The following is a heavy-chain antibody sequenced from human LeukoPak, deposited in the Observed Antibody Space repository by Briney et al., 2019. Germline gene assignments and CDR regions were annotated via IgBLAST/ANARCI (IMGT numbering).Heavy chain of an antibody. V-gene: IGHV3-23*01. Sequence: GGSLRLSCEASGFTFSDYAMSWVRQAPGKGLEWVSSIVKNSGSAYYADSVRGRFTISRDNSRNTLYLQMNNLRPEDTAVYYCAREPRYCSSTSCYRSYYGMDVWGQGTTVTVSS. J-gene: IGHJ6*02. CDR3: AREPRYCSSTSCYRSYYGMDV. CDR1: GFTFSDYA. CDR2: IVKNSGSA. D-gene: IGHD2-2*02.